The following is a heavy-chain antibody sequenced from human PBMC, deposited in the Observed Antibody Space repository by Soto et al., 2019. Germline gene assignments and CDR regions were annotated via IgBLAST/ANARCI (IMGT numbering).Heavy chain of an antibody. CDR1: GFTFSSYA. J-gene: IGHJ4*02. V-gene: IGHV3-23*01. D-gene: IGHD3-3*01. Sequence: PGGSLRLSCAASGFTFSSYAMSWVRQAPGKGLEWVSAISGSGGSTYYADSVKGRFTISRDNSKNTLYLQMNSLRAEDTAVYYFSKAHVLRFLEWPFDDWGQGTLVTVSS. CDR3: SKAHVLRFLEWPFDD. CDR2: ISGSGGST.